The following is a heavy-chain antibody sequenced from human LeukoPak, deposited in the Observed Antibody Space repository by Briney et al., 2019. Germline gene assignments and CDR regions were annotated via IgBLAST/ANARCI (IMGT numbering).Heavy chain of an antibody. CDR3: ARYSSIAAAGTISYYCYGMDV. J-gene: IGHJ6*04. D-gene: IGHD6-13*01. Sequence: SETLSLTCAVYGGSFSGYYWSWIRQPPGKGLEWIGEINHSGSTNYNPSLKSRVTISVDTSKNQFSLKLSSVTAADTAVYYCARYSSIAAAGTISYYCYGMDVWGKGTTVTVSS. V-gene: IGHV4-34*01. CDR1: GGSFSGYY. CDR2: INHSGST.